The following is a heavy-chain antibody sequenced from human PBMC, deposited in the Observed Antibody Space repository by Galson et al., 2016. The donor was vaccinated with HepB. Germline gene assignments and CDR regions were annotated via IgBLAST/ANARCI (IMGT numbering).Heavy chain of an antibody. CDR3: ARTDYSRVWDV. CDR1: GFTFDDYA. Sequence: SLRLSCAASGFTFDDYAMHWVRQAPGKGLEWVSGISWNSGSIGYADSVKGRFTISRDNAKNSLYLQMNSLRAEDTALYYCARTDYSRVWDVWGKGTTVTVSS. J-gene: IGHJ6*04. D-gene: IGHD4-11*01. CDR2: ISWNSGSI. V-gene: IGHV3-9*01.